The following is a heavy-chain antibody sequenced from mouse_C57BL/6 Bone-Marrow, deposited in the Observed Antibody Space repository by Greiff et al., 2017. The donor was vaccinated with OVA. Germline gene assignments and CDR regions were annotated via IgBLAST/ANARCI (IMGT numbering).Heavy chain of an antibody. J-gene: IGHJ3*01. CDR1: GYTFTSYG. Sequence: QVQLQQSGAELARPGASVKLSCKASGYTFTSYGISWVKQRTGQGLEWIGEIYPRSGNTYYNEKFKGKATLTADKSSSTAYMELRSLTSEDSAVYFRARRGIYYYGSSYVAWFAYWGQGTLVTVSA. CDR3: ARRGIYYYGSSYVAWFAY. D-gene: IGHD1-1*01. V-gene: IGHV1-81*01. CDR2: IYPRSGNT.